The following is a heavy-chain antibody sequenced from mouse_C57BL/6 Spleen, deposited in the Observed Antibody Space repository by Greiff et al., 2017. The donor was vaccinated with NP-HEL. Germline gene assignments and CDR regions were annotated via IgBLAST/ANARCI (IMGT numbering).Heavy chain of an antibody. J-gene: IGHJ1*03. CDR1: GYTFTSYG. V-gene: IGHV1-81*01. Sequence: VQLQESGAELARPGASVKLSCKASGYTFTSYGISWVKQRTGQGLEWIGEIYPRSGNTYYNEKFKGKATLTADKSSSTAYMELRSLTSEDSAVYFCARRGIITTVVEWYFDVWGTGTTVTVSS. D-gene: IGHD1-1*01. CDR2: IYPRSGNT. CDR3: ARRGIITTVVEWYFDV.